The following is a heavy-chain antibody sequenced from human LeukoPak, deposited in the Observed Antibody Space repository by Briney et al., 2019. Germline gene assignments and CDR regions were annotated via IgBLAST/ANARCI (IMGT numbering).Heavy chain of an antibody. V-gene: IGHV1-2*02. CDR2: INPNNGGT. J-gene: IGHJ4*02. Sequence: ASVTVSCKASGYTFTAYYMHWVRQAPGQGLEWMGWINPNNGGTNYAQMFQGRVTMTRDTSISTAYMELSRLRSDDTAMYYCATSYFDILTGYRPLSYWGQGTLVTVSS. D-gene: IGHD3-9*01. CDR1: GYTFTAYY. CDR3: ATSYFDILTGYRPLSY.